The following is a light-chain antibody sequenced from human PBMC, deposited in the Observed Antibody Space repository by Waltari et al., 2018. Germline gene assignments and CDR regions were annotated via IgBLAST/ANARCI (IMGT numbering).Light chain of an antibody. Sequence: QAVVTQEPSMTVSLGGTVTLTCASSIGVVTRGHPPHWFQQKPGQAPKTLIFNTNYKHSWTPARFSGSLLGGKAALTLSGAQPEDEADYYCWLYYGGDHDVFGSGTKLTVL. V-gene: IGLV7-43*01. J-gene: IGLJ6*01. CDR3: WLYYGGDHDV. CDR1: IGVVTRGHP. CDR2: NTN.